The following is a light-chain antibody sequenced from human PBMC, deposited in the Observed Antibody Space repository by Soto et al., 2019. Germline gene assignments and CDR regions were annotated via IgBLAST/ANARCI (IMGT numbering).Light chain of an antibody. Sequence: DVVLTQSPLSLPVTLGQPASISCRSSQSLQYSDGNTYLHWFQQRPGQYPRRLIYLVSNRDSGVPDRFSGSGSGTEFTLRISRVEAEDFGVYYCRQSVYWPPYTCGEGMKLEIK. CDR2: LVS. CDR3: RQSVYWPPYT. J-gene: IGKJ2*01. CDR1: QSLQYSDGNTY. V-gene: IGKV2-30*01.